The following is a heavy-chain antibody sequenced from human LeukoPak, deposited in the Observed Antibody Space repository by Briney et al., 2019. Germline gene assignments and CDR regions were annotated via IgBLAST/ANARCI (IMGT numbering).Heavy chain of an antibody. J-gene: IGHJ5*02. CDR2: ISAYNGNT. CDR1: GYTFTSYG. CDR3: ARGEDIVVVPAAIPLDP. Sequence: GASVKVSCKASGYTFTSYGISWVRQAPGQGLEWMGWISAYNGNTNYAQKLQGRVIMTTDTSTSTAYMELRSLRSDDTAVYYCARGEDIVVVPAAIPLDPWGQGTLVTVSS. V-gene: IGHV1-18*01. D-gene: IGHD2-2*01.